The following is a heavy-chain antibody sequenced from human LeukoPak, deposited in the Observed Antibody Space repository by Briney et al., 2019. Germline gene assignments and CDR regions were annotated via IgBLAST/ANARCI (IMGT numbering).Heavy chain of an antibody. V-gene: IGHV4-38-2*02. CDR1: GYSISSGYY. Sequence: PSETLSLTCTVSGYSISSGYYWGWIRQPPGKGLEWIGNIYHSGSTYYNPSLKTRVTISVDTSKNQFSLKLSSVTAADTAVYYCARHLKSHWNDATYFDYWGQGTLVTVSS. CDR3: ARHLKSHWNDATYFDY. J-gene: IGHJ4*02. CDR2: IYHSGST. D-gene: IGHD1-1*01.